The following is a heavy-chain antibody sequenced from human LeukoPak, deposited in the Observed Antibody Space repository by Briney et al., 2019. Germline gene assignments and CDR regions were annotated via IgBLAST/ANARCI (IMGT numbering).Heavy chain of an antibody. V-gene: IGHV1-8*01. CDR3: ARVISGSFNWFDP. J-gene: IGHJ5*02. CDR2: MNPNSGNT. D-gene: IGHD1-26*01. Sequence: ASVKVSCKASGYTFTSYDINWVRQATGQGLEWMGWMNPNSGNTGYAQKFHGRVTMTSNTSISTAYMELSSLRSEDTAVYYCARVISGSFNWFDPWGQGTLVTVSS. CDR1: GYTFTSYD.